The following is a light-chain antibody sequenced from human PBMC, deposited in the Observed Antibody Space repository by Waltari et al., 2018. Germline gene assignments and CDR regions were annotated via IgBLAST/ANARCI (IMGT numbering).Light chain of an antibody. V-gene: IGKV1-9*01. Sequence: DIQLTQSPSFLSASVGDRVTITCRASQGISSYLAWYQQKPGKAPKPLIYAASPLQSGVPSRFSGSGSGTEFTLTISSLQPEDFATYYCQQLNSYPPNTFGPGTKVDIK. J-gene: IGKJ3*01. CDR1: QGISSY. CDR2: AAS. CDR3: QQLNSYPPNT.